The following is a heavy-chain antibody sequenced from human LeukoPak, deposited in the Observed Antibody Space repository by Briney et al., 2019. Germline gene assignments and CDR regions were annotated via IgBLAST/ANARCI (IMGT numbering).Heavy chain of an antibody. CDR2: ISYSGDST. Sequence: GGSLRLSCAASGFTFSSYAMSWVRQAPGKGLEWVSSISYSGDSTYYADSVKGRFTISRDNSKNTLYMQMNSLRAEDTAVYYCAKDSANSGNYPYYFDQWGQGTLVTVSS. CDR3: AKDSANSGNYPYYFDQ. V-gene: IGHV3-23*01. CDR1: GFTFSSYA. J-gene: IGHJ4*02. D-gene: IGHD1-26*01.